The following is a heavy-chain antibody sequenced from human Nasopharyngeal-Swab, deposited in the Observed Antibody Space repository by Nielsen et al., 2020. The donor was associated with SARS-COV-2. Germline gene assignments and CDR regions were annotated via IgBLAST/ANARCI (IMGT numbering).Heavy chain of an antibody. CDR1: GYTFTSYD. CDR3: ARATGLVYHYYMDV. CDR2: MHPNGGDT. J-gene: IGHJ6*03. V-gene: IGHV1-8*01. D-gene: IGHD3-16*01. Sequence: ASVKVSCKASGYTFTSYDINWVRQAPGQGLEWMRWMHPNGGDTGYAQKFQGRVTMTRDTSTSTAYMELSSLTSEDTAVYYCARATGLVYHYYMDVWGKGTTVTVS.